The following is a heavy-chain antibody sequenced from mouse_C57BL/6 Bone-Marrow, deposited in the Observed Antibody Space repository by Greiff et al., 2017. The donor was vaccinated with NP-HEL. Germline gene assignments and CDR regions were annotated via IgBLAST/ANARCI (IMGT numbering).Heavy chain of an antibody. CDR1: GFTFSSYG. Sequence: VQLKESGGDLVKPGGSLKLSCAASGFTFSSYGMSWVRQTPDKRLEWVATISSGGSYTYSPDSVKGRFTISRDNAKHTLYLQMSSLKSEDTAMYYCARQGSPLYAMDYWGQGTSVTVSS. V-gene: IGHV5-6*01. J-gene: IGHJ4*01. CDR2: ISSGGSYT. CDR3: ARQGSPLYAMDY.